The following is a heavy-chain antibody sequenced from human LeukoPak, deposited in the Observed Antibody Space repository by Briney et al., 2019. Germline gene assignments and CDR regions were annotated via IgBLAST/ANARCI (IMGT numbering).Heavy chain of an antibody. CDR1: GGSFSGHY. V-gene: IGHV4-34*01. CDR2: INHGGST. D-gene: IGHD1-20*01. CDR3: ARGYRGITGTPLNWFDP. Sequence: PSETLSLTCAVSGGSFSGHYWNWIRQPPGKGLEWIGEINHGGSTNYNPSLKSRVTISVDTSQNQFSLKLSSVTAADTAVYYCARGYRGITGTPLNWFDPWGQGTLVTVSS. J-gene: IGHJ5*02.